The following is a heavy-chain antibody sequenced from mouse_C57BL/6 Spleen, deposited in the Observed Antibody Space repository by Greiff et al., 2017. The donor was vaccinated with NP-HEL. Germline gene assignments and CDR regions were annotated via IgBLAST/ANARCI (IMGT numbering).Heavy chain of an antibody. J-gene: IGHJ2*01. CDR1: GFTFSSYA. CDR2: ISDGGSYT. Sequence: EVKLVESGGGLVKPGGSLKLSCAASGFTFSSYAMSWVRQTPEKRLEWVATISDGGSYTYYPDNVKGRFTISRDNAKNNLYLQMSHLKSEDTAMYYCARDLYYGNYDYWGQGTTLTVSS. V-gene: IGHV5-4*01. D-gene: IGHD2-1*01. CDR3: ARDLYYGNYDY.